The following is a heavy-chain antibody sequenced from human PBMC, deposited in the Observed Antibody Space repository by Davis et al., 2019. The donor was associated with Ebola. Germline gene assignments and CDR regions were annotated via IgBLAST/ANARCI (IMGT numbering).Heavy chain of an antibody. CDR3: ARDRANILGFDF. V-gene: IGHV3-30*04. J-gene: IGHJ4*02. CDR1: GFMFNHYA. CDR2: VSDDGKRQ. D-gene: IGHD1-26*01. Sequence: PGASLSLSCLASGFMFNHYAMHWVRQTPDKGLEWVARVSDDGKRQKYADSIKGRFTISRDNSRNTVYLQMNSLRDEDTAVFYCARDRANILGFDFWGRGALVTVSS.